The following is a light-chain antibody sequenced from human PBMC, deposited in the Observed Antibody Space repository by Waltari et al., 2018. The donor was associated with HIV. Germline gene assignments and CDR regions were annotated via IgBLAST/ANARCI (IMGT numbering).Light chain of an antibody. Sequence: DIQMTQSPSSLSASVGDRVTITCRASQSISTFLNWYHHKPGKAPKLLIYAASNLQNGVPSRFSGSGSGTDFTLTISGLQPDDFATYYCQQGYRTPYTFGHGTKLEIK. J-gene: IGKJ2*01. CDR3: QQGYRTPYT. CDR1: QSISTF. V-gene: IGKV1-39*01. CDR2: AAS.